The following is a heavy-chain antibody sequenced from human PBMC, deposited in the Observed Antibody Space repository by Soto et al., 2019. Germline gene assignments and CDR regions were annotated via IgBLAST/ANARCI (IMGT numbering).Heavy chain of an antibody. Sequence: SETLSLTCAVYGGSFSGYYWSWIRQPPGKGLEWIGEINHSGSTNYNPSLKSRVTISVDTSKNQFSLKLSSVTAADTAVYYCARGRGSGWPHDYWGQGTLVTVSS. CDR2: INHSGST. CDR3: ARGRGSGWPHDY. CDR1: GGSFSGYY. D-gene: IGHD6-19*01. V-gene: IGHV4-34*01. J-gene: IGHJ4*02.